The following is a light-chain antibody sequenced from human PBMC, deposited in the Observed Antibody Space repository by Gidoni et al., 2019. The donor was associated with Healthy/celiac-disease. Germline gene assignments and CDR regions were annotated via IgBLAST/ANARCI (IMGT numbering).Light chain of an antibody. V-gene: IGKV1-9*01. Sequence: DIQLTPSPSFLSASVGDRVTITGRASHGISSYLAWYQQKPGKAPKLLIYAASTLQSGVPSRFSGSGSGTEVTLTISSLQHEDFATYYCQQLNSYPLFTFGPGTKVDIK. CDR2: AAS. CDR3: QQLNSYPLFT. J-gene: IGKJ3*01. CDR1: HGISSY.